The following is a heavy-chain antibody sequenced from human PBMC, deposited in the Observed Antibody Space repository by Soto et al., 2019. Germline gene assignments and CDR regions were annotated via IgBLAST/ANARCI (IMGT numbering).Heavy chain of an antibody. Sequence: APGKGLEWVSYISSSSSPIYYADSVKGRFTISRDNAKNSLYLQMNSLRDEDTAVYYCARESNTIFGVVTDFDHWGRGTLVTVSS. CDR3: ARESNTIFGVVTDFDH. CDR2: ISSSSSPI. V-gene: IGHV3-48*02. D-gene: IGHD3-3*01. J-gene: IGHJ2*01.